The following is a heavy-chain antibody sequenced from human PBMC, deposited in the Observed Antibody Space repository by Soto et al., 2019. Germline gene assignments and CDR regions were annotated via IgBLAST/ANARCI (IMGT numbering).Heavy chain of an antibody. CDR3: ARGVAVAADFDY. Sequence: QVQLVQSGAEEKKPGASVKVSCKASGYTFTGYAMHWVRQAPGQRLEWMGWINAGNGNTKYSQKFQGRVTITRDTSGSTAYMELSSLRSEDTAVYYCARGVAVAADFDYWGQGTLVTVSS. D-gene: IGHD6-19*01. CDR1: GYTFTGYA. V-gene: IGHV1-3*05. CDR2: INAGNGNT. J-gene: IGHJ4*02.